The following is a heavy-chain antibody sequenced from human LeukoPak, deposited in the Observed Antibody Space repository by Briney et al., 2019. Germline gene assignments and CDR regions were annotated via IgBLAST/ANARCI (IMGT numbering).Heavy chain of an antibody. CDR3: AKDRDYSSSGASVDY. V-gene: IGHV3-9*01. J-gene: IGHJ4*02. CDR1: GFIFGDYA. CDR2: ISWNSGSI. D-gene: IGHD6-6*01. Sequence: GRSLRLSCAASGFIFGDYAMHWVRQAPGKGLEGVSGISWNSGSIGYADSVKGRFTISRDNAKNSLYLQMNSLRAEDTALYYCAKDRDYSSSGASVDYWGQGTLVTVSS.